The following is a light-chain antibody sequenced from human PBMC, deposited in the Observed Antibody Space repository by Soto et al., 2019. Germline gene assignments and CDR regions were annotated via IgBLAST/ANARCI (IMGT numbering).Light chain of an antibody. V-gene: IGKV1-39*01. CDR2: GAS. Sequence: IQMTQSPSSLSASVGDSVTVTCRASQSINIYLNWYQQKPGKAPTLLIYGASSLQSGVPSRFTGGGTPKEFTLTISSLQPEDFATYYCQQSYRSPYTFGQGTKLEIK. CDR1: QSINIY. CDR3: QQSYRSPYT. J-gene: IGKJ2*01.